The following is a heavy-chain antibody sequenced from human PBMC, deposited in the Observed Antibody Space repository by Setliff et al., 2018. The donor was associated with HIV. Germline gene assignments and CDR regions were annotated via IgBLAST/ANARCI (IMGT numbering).Heavy chain of an antibody. J-gene: IGHJ4*02. D-gene: IGHD1-26*01. CDR3: ATVGPTGAYFHD. CDR1: GSSLTELS. Sequence: GASVKVSCKVSGSSLTELSIHWVRQTPGKGPQWMGGFDPEDGPDDGQTIYARKFQGRVTMTEDTSTDTAYMVLARLTSEDTAVYFCATVGPTGAYFHDWGQGTLVTVSS. CDR2: FDPEDGPDDGQT. V-gene: IGHV1-24*01.